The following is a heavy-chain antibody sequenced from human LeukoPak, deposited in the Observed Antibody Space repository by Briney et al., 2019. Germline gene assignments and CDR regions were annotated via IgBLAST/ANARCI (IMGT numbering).Heavy chain of an antibody. CDR2: MQSTGNS. CDR1: GGSISTYH. Sequence: SSETLSLTCTVSGGSISTYHWNRIRKSPEKGLEWIGYMQSTGNSNYNPSLKSRVTMSVDMSRNQIVLNLSSVTAADTAVYFCARDKQHSYGRYFDHWGQGTLVTVSS. D-gene: IGHD5-18*01. V-gene: IGHV4-59*01. CDR3: ARDKQHSYGRYFDH. J-gene: IGHJ4*02.